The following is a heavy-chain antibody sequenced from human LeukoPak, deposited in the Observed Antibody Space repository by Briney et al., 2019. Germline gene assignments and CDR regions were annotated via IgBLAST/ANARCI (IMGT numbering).Heavy chain of an antibody. CDR1: GFTFSSYE. CDR2: ISSSGSTI. CDR3: AELGITMIGGV. D-gene: IGHD3-10*02. Sequence: GGSLRLSCVASGFTFSSYEMSWVRQAPGKGLEWVSYISSSGSTIYYADSVKGRFTISRDSAKNSLYLQMNSLRAEDTAVYYCAELGITMIGGVWGKGTTVTISS. V-gene: IGHV3-48*03. J-gene: IGHJ6*04.